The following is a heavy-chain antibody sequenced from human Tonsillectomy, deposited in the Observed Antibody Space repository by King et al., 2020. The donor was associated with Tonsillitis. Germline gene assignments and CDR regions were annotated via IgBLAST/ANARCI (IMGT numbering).Heavy chain of an antibody. V-gene: IGHV3-30*03. CDR2: ISYDGSNK. CDR3: ARHSSGYHHDAFDI. J-gene: IGHJ3*02. D-gene: IGHD3-22*01. CDR1: GFTFSSYG. Sequence: VQLVESGGGVVQPGRSLRLSCAASGFTFSSYGMHWVRQAPGKGLEWVAVISYDGSNKYYADSVKGRFTISRDNSKNTLYLQMNSLRAEDTAVYYCARHSSGYHHDAFDIWGQGTMVTVSS.